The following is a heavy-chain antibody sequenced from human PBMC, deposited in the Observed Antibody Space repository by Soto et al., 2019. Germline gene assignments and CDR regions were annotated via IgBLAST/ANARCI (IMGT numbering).Heavy chain of an antibody. CDR1: GFSFSSNW. V-gene: IGHV3-7*01. Sequence: EVQLVESGGGLVQPGGSLRLSCTASGFSFSSNWMSWVRQAPGKGPEWVANINQDGSEKYCADSVKGRFTISRDNAQNSRYLQMDSLSVEDTARYYCFNVAFGYWGRGTLVTGSS. J-gene: IGHJ4*02. CDR3: FNVAFGY. CDR2: INQDGSEK.